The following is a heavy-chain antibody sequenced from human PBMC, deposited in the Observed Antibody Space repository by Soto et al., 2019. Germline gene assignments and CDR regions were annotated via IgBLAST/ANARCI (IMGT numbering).Heavy chain of an antibody. D-gene: IGHD3-22*01. J-gene: IGHJ5*02. CDR3: ARDASYYYDSSGYYPENWFDP. CDR2: ISTYNGDT. V-gene: IGHV1-18*01. Sequence: ASVKVSCKASGYTFTRSGISWVRQAPGQGLEWMGWISTYNGDTNYAQKLQGRVTMTTDTSTSTAYMELRSLRSDDTAVYYCARDASYYYDSSGYYPENWFDPWGQGTLVTVSS. CDR1: GYTFTRSG.